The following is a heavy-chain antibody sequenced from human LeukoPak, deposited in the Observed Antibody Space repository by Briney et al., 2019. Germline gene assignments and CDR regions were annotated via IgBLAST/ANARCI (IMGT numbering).Heavy chain of an antibody. D-gene: IGHD4-17*01. CDR3: AKGGGDYVGFFDY. J-gene: IGHJ4*02. Sequence: GGSLRLSCAASGFTFDDYGMSWVRQAPGKGLEWVSGINWNGGSTGYADSVKGRFTISRDNSKNTLYLQMNSLRAEDTAVYYCAKGGGDYVGFFDYWGQGTLVTVSS. CDR1: GFTFDDYG. V-gene: IGHV3-20*04. CDR2: INWNGGST.